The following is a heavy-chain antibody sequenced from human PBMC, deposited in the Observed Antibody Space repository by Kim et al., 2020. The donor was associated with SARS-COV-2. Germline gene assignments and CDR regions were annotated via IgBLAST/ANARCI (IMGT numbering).Heavy chain of an antibody. V-gene: IGHV4-39*01. J-gene: IGHJ6*03. D-gene: IGHD4-17*01. CDR2: T. CDR3: ARLTVTSHMDV. Sequence: TTSNPSLETRVTKPLETSKNQFSLKLSSVTAADTAVYYCARLTVTSHMDVWGKGTTVTVSS.